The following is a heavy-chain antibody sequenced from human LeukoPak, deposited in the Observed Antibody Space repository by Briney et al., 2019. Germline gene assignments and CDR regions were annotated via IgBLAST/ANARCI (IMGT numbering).Heavy chain of an antibody. CDR3: ARFKYSSGWYYGYYYMDV. V-gene: IGHV3-7*01. D-gene: IGHD6-19*01. CDR2: IKQDGSEK. CDR1: GFTFSSYW. J-gene: IGHJ6*03. Sequence: GGSLRLSCAASGFTFSSYWMSWVRQAPGKGLEWVANIKQDGSEKYYVDSVEGRFTISRDNAKNSLYLQMNSLRAEDTAVYYCARFKYSSGWYYGYYYMDVWGKGTTVTISS.